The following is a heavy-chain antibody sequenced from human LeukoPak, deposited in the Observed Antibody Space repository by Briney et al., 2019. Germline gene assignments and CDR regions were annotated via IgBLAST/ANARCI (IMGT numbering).Heavy chain of an antibody. CDR1: GYTFTGYY. J-gene: IGHJ3*02. D-gene: IGHD3-22*01. CDR2: INPNSGGT. V-gene: IGHV1-2*02. Sequence: GASVKVSCKASGYTFTGYYMHWVRQAPGQGLEWMGWINPNSGGTNYAQKFQGRVTMTRDTSISTAYMELSRLRSDDTAVYYCARVYFGTMYYYDSSGYLGAFDIWGQGTMVTVSS. CDR3: ARVYFGTMYYYDSSGYLGAFDI.